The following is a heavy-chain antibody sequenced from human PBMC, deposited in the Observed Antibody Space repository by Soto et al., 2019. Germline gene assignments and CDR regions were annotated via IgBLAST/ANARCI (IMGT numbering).Heavy chain of an antibody. J-gene: IGHJ4*02. CDR3: AKYYYDRSGSPLAFDY. CDR1: GFTFSKYA. V-gene: IGHV3-23*01. D-gene: IGHD3-22*01. CDR2: ISGSGGTT. Sequence: EVQLLESGGGLVQPGGSLRLSCAASGFTFSKYALSWVRQAPGKGLEWVSAISGSGGTTHYADSVKGRVTISRDNSKDTVFQQMNSLRAEDTAVYSCAKYYYDRSGSPLAFDYWGQGTLVTVSS.